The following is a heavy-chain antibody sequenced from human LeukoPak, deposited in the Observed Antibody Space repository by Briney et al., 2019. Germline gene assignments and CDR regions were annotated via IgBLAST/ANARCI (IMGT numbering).Heavy chain of an antibody. V-gene: IGHV1-2*02. J-gene: IGHJ4*02. CDR3: ASITIFGVVMDY. CDR2: INPNSGGT. Sequence: ASVKVSCKASGYTFTGYYMHWVRQAPGQALEWMGWINPNSGGTNYAQKFQGRVTMTRDTSISTAYMELSRLRSDDTAVYYCASITIFGVVMDYWGQGTLVTVSS. D-gene: IGHD3-3*01. CDR1: GYTFTGYY.